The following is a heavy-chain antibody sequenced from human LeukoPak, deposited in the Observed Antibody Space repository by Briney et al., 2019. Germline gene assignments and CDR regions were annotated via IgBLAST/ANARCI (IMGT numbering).Heavy chain of an antibody. CDR3: ARDHPSRGYYRPYYGMDV. V-gene: IGHV4-61*01. J-gene: IGHJ6*04. CDR1: GGSVSSGSYY. D-gene: IGHD3-3*01. Sequence: SETLSLTCTVSGGSVSSGSYYWSWIRQPPGEGLEWIGYIYYSGSTNYNPSLKSRVTISVDTSKNQFSLKLSSVTAADTAVYYCARDHPSRGYYRPYYGMDVWGKGTTVTVSS. CDR2: IYYSGST.